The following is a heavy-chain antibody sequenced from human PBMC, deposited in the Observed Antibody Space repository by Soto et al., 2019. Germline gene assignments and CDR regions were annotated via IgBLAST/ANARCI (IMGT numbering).Heavy chain of an antibody. J-gene: IGHJ6*02. CDR1: GGSISSGGYS. CDR2: IYHSGST. D-gene: IGHD2-2*01. V-gene: IGHV4-30-2*01. CDR3: ARHVPYCSDTSHCAYGMDV. Sequence: SETLSLTCAVSGGSISSGGYSWSWIRQPPGKGLEWVGYIYHSGSTYYNPSLKSRVTISVDRSKNQFSLKLSSVTAADTAVYYCARHVPYCSDTSHCAYGMDVWGQGTTVTVSS.